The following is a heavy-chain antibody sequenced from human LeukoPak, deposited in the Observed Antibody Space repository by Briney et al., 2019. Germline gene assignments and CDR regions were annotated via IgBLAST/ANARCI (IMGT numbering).Heavy chain of an antibody. J-gene: IGHJ4*02. CDR1: GFTFSSYG. Sequence: PGRSLRLSCAASGFTFSSYGMHWVRQAPGKGLEWVAVISYDGSNTYYADSVKGRFTISRDNSKNMLYLQMNSLRAEDTAVYYCAKPYYSGSRSYMDYWGQGTLVTVSS. D-gene: IGHD3-10*01. CDR2: ISYDGSNT. V-gene: IGHV3-30*18. CDR3: AKPYYSGSRSYMDY.